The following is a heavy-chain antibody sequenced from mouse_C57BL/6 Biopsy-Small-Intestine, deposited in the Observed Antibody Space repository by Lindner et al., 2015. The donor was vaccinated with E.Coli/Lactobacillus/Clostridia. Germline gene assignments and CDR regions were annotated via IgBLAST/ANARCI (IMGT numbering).Heavy chain of an antibody. V-gene: IGHV1-7*01. CDR1: GYTFTNYW. D-gene: IGHD2-5*01. J-gene: IGHJ1*01. Sequence: VQLQESGAELAKPGASVKMSCKASGYTFTNYWIHWVKQRPGQGLEWIGCINPSSDYTDYNQNFKDKATLTADKSSTTAYMQLNSLTSEDSAVYYRARRAYHSNVFDVWGAGTAVTVSS. CDR2: INPSSDYT. CDR3: ARRAYHSNVFDV.